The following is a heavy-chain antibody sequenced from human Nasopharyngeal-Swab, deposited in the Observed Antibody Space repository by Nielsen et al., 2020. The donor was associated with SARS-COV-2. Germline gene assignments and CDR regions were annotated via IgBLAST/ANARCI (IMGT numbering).Heavy chain of an antibody. CDR3: ARGVGFLEWSADNWLDP. D-gene: IGHD3-3*01. Sequence: ASVKVSCKASGYAFTRFGINWVRQAPGQGLEWMGWISGYNDKSAYAQKFQGRVTMTIDTSTSTTYMELRNLRSDDTAVYYCARGVGFLEWSADNWLDPWGQGTSVTVSS. V-gene: IGHV1-18*01. CDR2: ISGYNDKS. CDR1: GYAFTRFG. J-gene: IGHJ5*02.